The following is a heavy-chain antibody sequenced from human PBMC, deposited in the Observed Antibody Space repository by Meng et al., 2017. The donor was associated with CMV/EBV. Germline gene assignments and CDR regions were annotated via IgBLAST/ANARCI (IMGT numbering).Heavy chain of an antibody. D-gene: IGHD3-10*01. CDR3: AKSQAYYYGSGSDHFDY. Sequence: SLRLSCAASGFTFDDYAMHWVRPAPGKGLEWVSGISWNSGSIGYADSVKGRFTISRDNAKNSLYLQMNSLRAEDTALYYCAKSQAYYYGSGSDHFDYWGQGTLVTVSA. J-gene: IGHJ4*02. CDR2: ISWNSGSI. V-gene: IGHV3-9*01. CDR1: GFTFDDYA.